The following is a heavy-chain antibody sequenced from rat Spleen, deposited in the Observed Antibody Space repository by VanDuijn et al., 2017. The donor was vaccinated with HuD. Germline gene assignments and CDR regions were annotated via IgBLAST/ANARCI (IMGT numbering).Heavy chain of an antibody. Sequence: VQLKESGPGLVKPSLTLSLTCTVSGFSLSSYGVIWVRQPPGKGLAWMGYINNAGSTNYNPSLKSRISITRETSKNQFFLQVNSVTTEDTAASYCARSLSYAHYFWYFNFWGPGTMVTVSS. D-gene: IGHD1-12*01. CDR3: ARSLSYAHYFWYFNF. J-gene: IGHJ1*01. CDR1: GFSLSSYG. V-gene: IGHV3-3*01. CDR2: INNAGST.